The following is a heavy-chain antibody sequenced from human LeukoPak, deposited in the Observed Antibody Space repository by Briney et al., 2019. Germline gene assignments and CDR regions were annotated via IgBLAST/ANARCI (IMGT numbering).Heavy chain of an antibody. CDR3: ARQPSRLGYCSSTSCRRNPFDY. CDR1: GGSFSGYY. CDR2: INHSGST. D-gene: IGHD2-2*01. V-gene: IGHV4-34*01. J-gene: IGHJ4*02. Sequence: SETLSLTCAVYGGSFSGYYWSWIRQPPGKGLEWIGEINHSGSTNYNPSLKSRVTISVDTSKNQFSLKLSSVTAADTAVYYCARQPSRLGYCSSTSCRRNPFDYWGQGTLVTVSS.